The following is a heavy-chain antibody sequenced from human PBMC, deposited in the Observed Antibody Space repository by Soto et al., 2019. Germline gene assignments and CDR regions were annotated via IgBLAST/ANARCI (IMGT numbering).Heavy chain of an antibody. V-gene: IGHV3-30-3*01. CDR1: RFTFSYYA. Sequence: GGSLRLSCAASRFTFSYYAMHWIRQAPGKGLEWMAVILSDGSKQYYAESVKGRFTISRDNSKSTLYLQMNSLRVEDAAVYYCGRTIAVAGPVAFDMWGKGTMVTVPS. CDR3: GRTIAVAGPVAFDM. CDR2: ILSDGSKQ. J-gene: IGHJ3*02. D-gene: IGHD6-19*01.